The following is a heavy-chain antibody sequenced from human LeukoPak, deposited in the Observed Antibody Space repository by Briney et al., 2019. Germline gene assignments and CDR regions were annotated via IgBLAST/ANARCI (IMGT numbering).Heavy chain of an antibody. D-gene: IGHD4-17*01. V-gene: IGHV3-33*01. Sequence: GKSLRLSCATSGFSFRSYAMHWVRQAPXXGLEWVAVIWYDGSNKYYADSVKGRFTIARDNSKNTLYLQMNSLRAEDTAVYYCARDRNTYGDHHYFDYWGQGTLVTVSS. CDR2: IWYDGSNK. CDR3: ARDRNTYGDHHYFDY. J-gene: IGHJ4*02. CDR1: GFSFRSYA.